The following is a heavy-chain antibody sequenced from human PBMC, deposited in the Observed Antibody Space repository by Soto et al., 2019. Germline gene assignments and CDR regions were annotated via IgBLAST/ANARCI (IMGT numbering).Heavy chain of an antibody. D-gene: IGHD1-26*01. Sequence: GGTLRLSCVGSGFTFSNYGMHWVRQPPGKGLEWVALISDDGDKRYYADSVRGRLIISRDNSKDTLYLQMNSLGPDDTAVYFCAKARVRIVGANSFDYWGQGTPVTVPQ. CDR2: ISDDGDKR. V-gene: IGHV3-30*18. J-gene: IGHJ4*02. CDR1: GFTFSNYG. CDR3: AKARVRIVGANSFDY.